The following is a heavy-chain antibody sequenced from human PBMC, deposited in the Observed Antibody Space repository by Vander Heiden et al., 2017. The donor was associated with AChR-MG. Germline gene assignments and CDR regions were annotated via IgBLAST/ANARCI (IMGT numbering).Heavy chain of an antibody. CDR1: GFTFSSYA. CDR2: ISGSGGST. V-gene: IGHV3-23*01. D-gene: IGHD2-15*01. Sequence: EVQLLESGGGLVQPGGSLRLSCAASGFTFSSYAMSWVRQAPGKGLEWVSAISGSGGSTYYADSVKGRFTISRDNSKNTLYLQMNSLRAEDTAVYYCAKELLGGSRYCSGGSCVAGGSDYWGQGTLVTVSS. CDR3: AKELLGGSRYCSGGSCVAGGSDY. J-gene: IGHJ4*02.